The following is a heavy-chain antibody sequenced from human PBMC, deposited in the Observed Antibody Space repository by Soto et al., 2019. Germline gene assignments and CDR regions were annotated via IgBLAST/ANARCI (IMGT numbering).Heavy chain of an antibody. CDR1: GYSFTSYW. Sequence: PGEPLKISCNGSGYSFTSYWIGWVRQMTGKGLEWMGIIYPGDSDTRYSPSFQGQVTISADKSISTASLQWSSLKASDTAMYYCARSYYGDYEFFFDYWGQGTLFTVSS. CDR3: ARSYYGDYEFFFDY. J-gene: IGHJ4*02. V-gene: IGHV5-51*01. D-gene: IGHD4-17*01. CDR2: IYPGDSDT.